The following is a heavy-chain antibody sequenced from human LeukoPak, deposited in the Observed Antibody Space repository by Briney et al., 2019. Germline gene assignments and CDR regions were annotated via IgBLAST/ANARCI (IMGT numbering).Heavy chain of an antibody. J-gene: IGHJ4*02. D-gene: IGHD6-6*01. CDR1: GFPFSDHS. Sequence: GGSLRLPCAASGFPFSDHSMNWLPHAPGQGLEWLSYISSSSRTIYYADSGRGRFTVSRDSAKDSLYLQLNSLRAEDTAVYYCARWSQFGSSSVGAHHFDHWGQGTLVTFSS. CDR3: ARWSQFGSSSVGAHHFDH. CDR2: ISSSSRTI. V-gene: IGHV3-48*01.